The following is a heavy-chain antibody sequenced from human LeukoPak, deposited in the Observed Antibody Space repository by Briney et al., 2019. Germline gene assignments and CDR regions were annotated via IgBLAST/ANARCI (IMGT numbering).Heavy chain of an antibody. J-gene: IGHJ6*02. V-gene: IGHV3-30*18. CDR3: AKDLGDILTGYYDYYYYYGMDV. Sequence: GGSLRLSCAASGFTFSSYGMHWVRQAPGKGLEGVAVISYDGSNKYYADSVKGRFTISRDNSKNTLYLQMNSLRAEDTAVYYCAKDLGDILTGYYDYYYYYGMDVWGQGTTVTVSS. CDR2: ISYDGSNK. CDR1: GFTFSSYG. D-gene: IGHD3-9*01.